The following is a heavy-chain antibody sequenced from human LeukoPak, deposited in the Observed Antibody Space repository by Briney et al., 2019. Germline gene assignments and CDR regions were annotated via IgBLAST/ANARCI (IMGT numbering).Heavy chain of an antibody. D-gene: IGHD3-22*01. CDR3: ARQYDSSGYYFIFPYYFDY. J-gene: IGHJ4*02. CDR1: GGSISSSSYY. CDR2: IYYSGST. Sequence: PSETLSPTCTVSGGSISSSSYYWGWIRQPPGKGLEWIGSIYYSGSTYYNPSLKSRVTISVDTSKNQFSLKLSSVTAADTAVYYCARQYDSSGYYFIFPYYFDYWGQGTLVTVSS. V-gene: IGHV4-39*01.